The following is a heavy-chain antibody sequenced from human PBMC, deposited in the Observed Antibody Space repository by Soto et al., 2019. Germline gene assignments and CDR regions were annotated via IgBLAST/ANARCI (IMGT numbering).Heavy chain of an antibody. V-gene: IGHV3-11*01. CDR1: GFTFSDYY. CDR2: ISSSSSSI. D-gene: IGHD1-1*01. J-gene: IGHJ4*02. Sequence: PGESVKISCAASGFTFSDYYMSWIRQSPGKGLEWLSYISSSSSSIYYADSVKGRFTISRDNAKNSLYLQMNSLRDEDTALYYCAKDRPRRTSGYFFDYWGQGTPVTVSS. CDR3: AKDRPRRTSGYFFDY.